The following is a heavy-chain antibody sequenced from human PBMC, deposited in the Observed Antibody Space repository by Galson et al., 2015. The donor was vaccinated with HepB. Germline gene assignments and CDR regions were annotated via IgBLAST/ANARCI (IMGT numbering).Heavy chain of an antibody. CDR1: GYTFTGYY. V-gene: IGHV1-2*04. D-gene: IGHD5-12*01. CDR3: ARERTRGYEDFDY. CDR2: INPNSGGT. Sequence: SVKVSCKASGYTFTGYYMHWVRQAPGQGLEWMGWINPNSGGTNYAQKFQGWVTMTRDTSISTAYMELSRLRSDDTAVYYCARERTRGYEDFDYWGQGTLVTVSS. J-gene: IGHJ4*02.